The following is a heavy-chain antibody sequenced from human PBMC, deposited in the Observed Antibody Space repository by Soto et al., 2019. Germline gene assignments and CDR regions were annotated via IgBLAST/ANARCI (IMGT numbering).Heavy chain of an antibody. J-gene: IGHJ6*02. CDR1: GCTFSSYA. CDR3: ARSGIVVVPAAAEGYYYYGMDV. D-gene: IGHD2-2*01. V-gene: IGHV1-69*13. CDR2: IIPIFGTA. Sequence: GASVKVSCKASGCTFSSYAISWVRQAPGQGLEWMGGIIPIFGTANYAQKCQGRVTITADESTSTDYMELSSLRSEDTAVYYCARSGIVVVPAAAEGYYYYGMDVWGQGTTVTVSS.